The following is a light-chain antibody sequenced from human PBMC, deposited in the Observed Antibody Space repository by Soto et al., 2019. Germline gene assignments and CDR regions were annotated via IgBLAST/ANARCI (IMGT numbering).Light chain of an antibody. CDR3: CSYAGSSTFVV. CDR1: SSDVGSYNL. CDR2: EGS. J-gene: IGLJ2*01. V-gene: IGLV2-23*03. Sequence: QSVLTQPASVSGSPGQSLTISCTGTSSDVGSYNLVSWYQQHPGKAPKLMIYEGSKRPSGVSNRFSGSKSGNTASLTISGLQAEDEADYYCCSYAGSSTFVVFGGGTKLTVL.